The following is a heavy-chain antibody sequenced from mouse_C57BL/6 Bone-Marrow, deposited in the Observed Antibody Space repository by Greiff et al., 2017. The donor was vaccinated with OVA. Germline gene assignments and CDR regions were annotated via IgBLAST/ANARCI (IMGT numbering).Heavy chain of an antibody. CDR1: GFTFSDYG. Sequence: DVMLVESGGGLVKPGGSLKLSCAASGFTFSDYGMHWVRQAPEKGLEWVAYISSGSSTIYYADTVKGRFTISRDNAKNTLFLQMTSLRSEDTAMYYCEHFYYDYDGYFDVWGTGTTVTVSS. J-gene: IGHJ1*03. D-gene: IGHD2-4*01. V-gene: IGHV5-17*01. CDR2: ISSGSSTI. CDR3: EHFYYDYDGYFDV.